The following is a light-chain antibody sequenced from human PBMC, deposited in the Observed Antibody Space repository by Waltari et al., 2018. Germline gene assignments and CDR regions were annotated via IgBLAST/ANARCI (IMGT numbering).Light chain of an antibody. V-gene: IGKV1-39*01. CDR2: AAS. J-gene: IGKJ1*01. CDR3: QQSFSSWT. CDR1: QSIGSD. Sequence: DIQMTQSPSALSASVGDRVPVTCRASQSIGSDLNWYQQKPGKAPKVLIYAASSLQGGVPSRFSGSGSGTDFTLTISSLQPEDSATYFCQQSFSSWTFGQGTKVEIK.